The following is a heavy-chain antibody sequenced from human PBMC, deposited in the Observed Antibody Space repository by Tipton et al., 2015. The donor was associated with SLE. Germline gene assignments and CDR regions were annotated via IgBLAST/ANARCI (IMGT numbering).Heavy chain of an antibody. J-gene: IGHJ4*02. D-gene: IGHD4-11*01. V-gene: IGHV4-39*07. CDR3: AREAGDGMTTVDFDY. Sequence: TLSLTCTVSGGSISSSSYYWGWIRQPPGKGLEWIGSIYYSGSTYYNPSLKSRVTISVDTSKNQFSLKLSSVTAADTAVYYCAREAGDGMTTVDFDYWGQGTLVTVSS. CDR2: IYYSGST. CDR1: GGSISSSSYY.